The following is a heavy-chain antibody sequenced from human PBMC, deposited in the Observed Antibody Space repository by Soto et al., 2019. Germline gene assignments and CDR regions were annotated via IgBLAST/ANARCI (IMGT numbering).Heavy chain of an antibody. Sequence: GGSLRLSCAASGFTFSSYGMHWVRQAPGKGLEWVAVISYDGSNKYYADSVKGRFTISRDNSKNTLYLQMNSLRAEDTAVYYCAKEEWIQLWLFDYWGQGTRVTVSS. J-gene: IGHJ4*02. CDR1: GFTFSSYG. CDR3: AKEEWIQLWLFDY. V-gene: IGHV3-30*18. D-gene: IGHD5-18*01. CDR2: ISYDGSNK.